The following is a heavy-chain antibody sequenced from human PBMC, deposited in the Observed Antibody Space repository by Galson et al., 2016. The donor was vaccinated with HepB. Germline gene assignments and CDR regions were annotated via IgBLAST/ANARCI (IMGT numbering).Heavy chain of an antibody. CDR1: GFTFSRYW. V-gene: IGHV3-7*03. D-gene: IGHD4-17*01. Sequence: SLRLSCAASGFTFSRYWMNWVRQAPGKGLEWVASIKEDGSGTYYAESVKGRFTISRDNVKNSLYLQLNNLRDGDTAVYYRVTYGDEPGWNFWHWGQGTLVSVSS. CDR2: IKEDGSGT. J-gene: IGHJ1*01. CDR3: VTYGDEPGWNFWH.